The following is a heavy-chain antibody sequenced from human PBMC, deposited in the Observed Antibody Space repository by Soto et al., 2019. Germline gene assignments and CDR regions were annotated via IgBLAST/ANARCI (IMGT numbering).Heavy chain of an antibody. CDR2: ISGSDNST. Sequence: GGSRRLSWAASGFTFSSYAMSWVRQAPGKGLEWVSAISGSDNSTYYADSVKGRFTISRDNSKNTLYLQMSSLRADDTAVYYCAPMGVWGQGTTVTVSS. CDR1: GFTFSSYA. J-gene: IGHJ6*02. V-gene: IGHV3-23*01. CDR3: APMGV.